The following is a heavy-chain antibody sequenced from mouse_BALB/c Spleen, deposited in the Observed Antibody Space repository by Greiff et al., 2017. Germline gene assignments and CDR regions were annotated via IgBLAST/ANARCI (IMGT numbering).Heavy chain of an antibody. CDR3: ARRDYYGYGFAY. J-gene: IGHJ3*01. Sequence: EVKLQESGPELVKPGASVKIPCKASGYTFTDYNMDWVKQSHGKSLEWIGDINPNNGGTIYNQKFKGKATLTVDKSSSTAYMELRSLTSEDTAVYYCARRDYYGYGFAYWGQGTLVTVSA. V-gene: IGHV1-18*01. CDR2: INPNNGGT. D-gene: IGHD1-2*01. CDR1: GYTFTDYN.